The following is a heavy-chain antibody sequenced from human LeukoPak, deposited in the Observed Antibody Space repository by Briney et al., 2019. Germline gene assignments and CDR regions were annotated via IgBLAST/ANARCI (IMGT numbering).Heavy chain of an antibody. CDR3: ARPQKVPRGAFDI. V-gene: IGHV4-39*01. CDR1: GGSISSSSYY. J-gene: IGHJ3*02. CDR2: IYYSGST. Sequence: SETLSLTCTVSGGSISSSSYYWGWIRQPPGKGLEWIGSIYYSGSTYYNPSLKSRVTISVDTSKNQFSLKLSSVTAADTAVYYCARPQKVPRGAFDIWGQGTMVTVSS. D-gene: IGHD2-2*01.